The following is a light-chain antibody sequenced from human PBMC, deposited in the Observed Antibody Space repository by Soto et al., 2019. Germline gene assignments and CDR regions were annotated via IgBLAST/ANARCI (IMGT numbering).Light chain of an antibody. CDR1: QSVSNY. V-gene: IGKV3-11*01. CDR2: TAS. J-gene: IGKJ1*01. Sequence: ENLFTQSPAPPSFSSGERGTPSCPASQSVSNYLAWYQQKPGQAPRLLIYTASNRATGIPARFSGSGSGTDFTLTISSLEPEDFAVYYCQQRSTWPPWTFGQGTKVDIK. CDR3: QQRSTWPPWT.